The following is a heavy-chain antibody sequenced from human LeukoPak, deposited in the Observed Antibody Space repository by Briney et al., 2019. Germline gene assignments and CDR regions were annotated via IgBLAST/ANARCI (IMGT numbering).Heavy chain of an antibody. D-gene: IGHD3-22*01. Sequence: ASVKVSCKASGYTFTSYGISWVRQAPGQGLEWMGWISAYNGNTNYVQKLQGRVTMTTDTYTSTAYMELRSLRSDDTAVYYCARDKKVITSKVWFDPWGQGTLATVSS. V-gene: IGHV1-18*01. CDR3: ARDKKVITSKVWFDP. CDR2: ISAYNGNT. J-gene: IGHJ5*02. CDR1: GYTFTSYG.